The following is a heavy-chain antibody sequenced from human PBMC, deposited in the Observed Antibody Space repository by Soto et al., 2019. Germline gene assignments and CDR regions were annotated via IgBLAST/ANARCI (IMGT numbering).Heavy chain of an antibody. D-gene: IGHD6-19*01. CDR2: IYYSGST. CDR3: ARRGSSGWYYYYYGMDV. Sequence: QLQLQESGPGLVKPSETLSLTCTVSGGSISSSSYYWGWIRQPPGKGLEWIGSIYYSGSTYYNPSLKSRVTISVDTSKNQFSLKLSSVTAADTAVYYCARRGSSGWYYYYYGMDVWGQGTTVTVSS. CDR1: GGSISSSSYY. J-gene: IGHJ6*02. V-gene: IGHV4-39*01.